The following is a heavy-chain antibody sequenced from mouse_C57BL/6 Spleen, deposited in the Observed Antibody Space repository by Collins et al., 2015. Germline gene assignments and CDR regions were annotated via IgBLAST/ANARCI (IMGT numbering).Heavy chain of an antibody. V-gene: IGHV1-64*01. Sequence: QVQLQQPGAELVKPGASVKLSCKASGYTFTSYWMHWVKQRPGQGLEWIGMIHPNSGSTNYNEKFKSKATLTVDKSSSTAYMQLSSLTSEDSAVYYCARSTFYDYDWFAYWGQGTLVTVSA. D-gene: IGHD2-4*01. CDR3: ARSTFYDYDWFAY. CDR2: IHPNSGST. J-gene: IGHJ3*01. CDR1: GYTFTSYW.